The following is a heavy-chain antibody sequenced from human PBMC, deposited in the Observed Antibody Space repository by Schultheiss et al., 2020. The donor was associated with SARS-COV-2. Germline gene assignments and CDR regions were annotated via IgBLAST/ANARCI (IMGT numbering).Heavy chain of an antibody. J-gene: IGHJ2*01. D-gene: IGHD4-17*01. CDR3: AKGLWYGEGGYFDL. Sequence: GASLKISCAASGFTFRNYWMHWVRQIPGKGLVWVSRINSDVSNTSYAESVKGRVTISRDNAKNSLYLQMNSLRAEDTALYYCAKGLWYGEGGYFDLWGRGAVGTVSS. V-gene: IGHV3-74*01. CDR2: INSDVSNT. CDR1: GFTFRNYW.